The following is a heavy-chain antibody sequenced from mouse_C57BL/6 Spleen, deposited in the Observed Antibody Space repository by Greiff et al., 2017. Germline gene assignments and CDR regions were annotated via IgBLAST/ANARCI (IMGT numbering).Heavy chain of an antibody. D-gene: IGHD1-1*01. CDR3: ARTYGSSYDAMDY. V-gene: IGHV1-4*01. Sequence: VQLQQSGAELARPGASVKMSCKASGYTFTSYTMHWVKQRPGQGLEWIGYINPSRGYTKYNQKFKDKATLTEDKSSSTAYMQLSSLTSEDSAGYYCARTYGSSYDAMDYWGQGASVTVAS. J-gene: IGHJ4*01. CDR1: GYTFTSYT. CDR2: INPSRGYT.